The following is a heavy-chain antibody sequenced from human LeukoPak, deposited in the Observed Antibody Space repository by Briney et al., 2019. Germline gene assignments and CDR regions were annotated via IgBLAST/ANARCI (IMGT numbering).Heavy chain of an antibody. CDR1: GFSFSMYD. Sequence: PGGSLSLSCEASGFSFSMYDMTWVRQAPGKGLEYASSISSRSTYRFSADSVRGRFTISRDDAKNLLFLHMNSLRGHDTAVYYCARLGPGRDVSNSFDLWGQGTLVTVSS. D-gene: IGHD5-24*01. V-gene: IGHV3-21*06. J-gene: IGHJ4*02. CDR2: ISSRSTYR. CDR3: ARLGPGRDVSNSFDL.